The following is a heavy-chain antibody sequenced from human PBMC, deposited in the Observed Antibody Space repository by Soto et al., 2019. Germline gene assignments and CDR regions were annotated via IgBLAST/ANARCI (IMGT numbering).Heavy chain of an antibody. CDR1: GFTFTSSA. CDR3: AAGAYSGSYYYYYGMDV. J-gene: IGHJ6*02. Sequence: SVKVSCKASGFTFTSSAVQWVRQARGQRLEWIGWIVVGSGNTNYAQKFQERVTITRDMSTSTAYMELSSLRSEDTAVYYCAAGAYSGSYYYYYGMDVWVQGTTVTVSS. CDR2: IVVGSGNT. D-gene: IGHD1-26*01. V-gene: IGHV1-58*01.